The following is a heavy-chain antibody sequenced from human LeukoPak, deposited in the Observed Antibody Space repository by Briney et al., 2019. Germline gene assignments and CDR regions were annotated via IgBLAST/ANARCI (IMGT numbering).Heavy chain of an antibody. CDR1: GYTFSSHG. V-gene: IGHV1-18*01. D-gene: IGHD6-6*01. CDR3: AREGTAARYYFDY. J-gene: IGHJ4*02. CDR2: ISANNGNT. Sequence: ASVKVSCKASGYTFSSHGITWVRQAPGQGLEWMGWISANNGNTNYAQKLQGRVTVTTDTSTSIAYMELRSLRSDDTAVYYCAREGTAARYYFDYWGQGTLVTVSS.